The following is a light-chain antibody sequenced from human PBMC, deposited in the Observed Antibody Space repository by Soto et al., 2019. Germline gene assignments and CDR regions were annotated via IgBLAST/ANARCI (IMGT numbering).Light chain of an antibody. CDR1: STDFVSYNR. J-gene: IGLJ1*01. Sequence: QSALTQPPSVSGSPGQSVTISCTGTSTDFVSYNRVSWYQQPPGTAPKLIIYEASNRPSGVPDRFSGSKSGNTASLTISGLQAADEADYYCQSYDSSLSGSEVFGTGTKLTVL. CDR3: QSYDSSLSGSEV. CDR2: EAS. V-gene: IGLV2-18*02.